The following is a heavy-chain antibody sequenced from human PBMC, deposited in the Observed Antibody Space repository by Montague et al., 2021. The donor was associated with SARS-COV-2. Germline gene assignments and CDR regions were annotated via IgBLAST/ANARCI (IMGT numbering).Heavy chain of an antibody. CDR3: ARDPRVRGSRGYGMDL. Sequence: SLRLSCAASEFTFSDYSMNWVRQAPGKGLEWVSSINTGSSYIYYADSVKGRFTISRDNARNSLFLQLNSLRAEDTAVCYCARDPRVRGSRGYGMDLRGQGTTVTVSS. CDR2: INTGSSYI. D-gene: IGHD1-26*01. V-gene: IGHV3-21*01. J-gene: IGHJ6*02. CDR1: EFTFSDYS.